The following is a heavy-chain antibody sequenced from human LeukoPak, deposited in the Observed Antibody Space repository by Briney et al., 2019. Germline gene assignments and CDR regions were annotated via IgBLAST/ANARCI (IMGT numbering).Heavy chain of an antibody. CDR3: ARDGGSAYYFDY. CDR1: GYSFTNFW. V-gene: IGHV5-51*01. CDR2: IYPGDSDT. D-gene: IGHD1-26*01. Sequence: PGESPKISCKGSGYSFTNFWIAWVRQMPGKGLEWMGIIYPGDSDTRYNPSFQGQVTISADKSISTAYLQWSSLKASDTAMYYCARDGGSAYYFDYWGQGTLVTVYS. J-gene: IGHJ4*02.